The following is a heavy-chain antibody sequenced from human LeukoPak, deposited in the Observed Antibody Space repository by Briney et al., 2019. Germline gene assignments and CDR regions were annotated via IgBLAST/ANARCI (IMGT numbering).Heavy chain of an antibody. CDR1: GFTFSSYA. CDR2: ISYDGSNK. J-gene: IGHJ4*02. CDR3: ARPSARIVGAIFFDY. D-gene: IGHD1-26*01. V-gene: IGHV3-30-3*01. Sequence: GGSLRLSCAASGFTFSSYAMHWVRQAPGKGLEWVAVISYDGSNKYYADSVKGRFTISRDNSKNTLYLQMNSLRAEDTAVYYCARPSARIVGAIFFDYWGQGTLVTVSS.